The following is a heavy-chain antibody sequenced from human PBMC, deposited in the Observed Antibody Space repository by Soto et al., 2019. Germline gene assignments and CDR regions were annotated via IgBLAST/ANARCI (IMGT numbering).Heavy chain of an antibody. D-gene: IGHD1-1*01. CDR3: AREELPPGTSFNSWFDP. Sequence: EGQLEESGGGLVKPGGSLTLSCVGSGFTFSNYKMNWVRQAPGQGLEWVSSFSGSSTYIYYADSVRGRFTISRDNAKNSVHLQMNSLRVEDTAVYFCAREELPPGTSFNSWFDPWGQGTLVTVSS. CDR2: FSGSSTYI. V-gene: IGHV3-21*01. CDR1: GFTFSNYK. J-gene: IGHJ5*02.